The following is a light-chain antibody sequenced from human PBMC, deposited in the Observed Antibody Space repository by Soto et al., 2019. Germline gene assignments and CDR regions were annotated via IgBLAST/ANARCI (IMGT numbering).Light chain of an antibody. CDR1: SSNIGSNY. J-gene: IGLJ2*01. CDR3: ASWDDSLSGVV. V-gene: IGLV1-47*01. Sequence: QSVLTQPSSASGTPGQRVTISCSGSSSNIGSNYVYWYQQLPGTAPKLLIYRNNQRPSGVPDRFSGSKSGTSASLAISGLRSEDEADYYCASWDDSLSGVVFCGGTKLT. CDR2: RNN.